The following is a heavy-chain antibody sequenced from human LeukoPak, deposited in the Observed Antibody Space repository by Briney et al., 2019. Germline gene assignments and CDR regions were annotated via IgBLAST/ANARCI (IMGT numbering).Heavy chain of an antibody. CDR1: GGSFSCYY. CDR2: INHSGST. V-gene: IGHV4-34*01. CDR3: ARHIARDYVWGSYRGGAGFDY. Sequence: SETLSLTCAVYGGSFSCYYWSWIRQPPGKGLEWIGEINHSGSTNYNPSLKSRVTISVDTSKNQFSLKLSSVTAADTAVYYCARHIARDYVWGSYRGGAGFDYWGQGTLVTVSS. J-gene: IGHJ4*02. D-gene: IGHD3-16*02.